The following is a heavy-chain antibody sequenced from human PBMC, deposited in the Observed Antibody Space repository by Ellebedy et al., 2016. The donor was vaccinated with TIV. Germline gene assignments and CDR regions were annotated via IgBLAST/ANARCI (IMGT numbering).Heavy chain of an antibody. J-gene: IGHJ4*02. CDR1: GYRFTNSW. CDR3: ATHSGNNRDDY. D-gene: IGHD1-26*01. CDR2: IYPGDFKT. Sequence: PGGSLRLSCKAFGYRFTNSWIAWVRQRPGKGLEWMGVIYPGDFKTRYSPSFQGQVTMSVDRSISTAYLHWWSLKASDTAVYYCATHSGNNRDDYWGQGTLVTVSS. V-gene: IGHV5-51*01.